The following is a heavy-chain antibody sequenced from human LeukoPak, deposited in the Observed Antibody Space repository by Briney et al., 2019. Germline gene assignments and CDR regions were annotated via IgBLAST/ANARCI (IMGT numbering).Heavy chain of an antibody. CDR1: GYTFTSYG. V-gene: IGHV1-18*01. D-gene: IGHD2-21*02. CDR2: ISAYNGNT. J-gene: IGHJ5*02. CDR3: ARSISYRSGDPGHNWFDP. Sequence: SVKVSCKASGYTFTSYGISWVRQAPGQGLEWMGWISAYNGNTNYAQKLQGRVTMTIDTSTSTAYMELRSLRSDDTAVYYCARSISYRSGDPGHNWFDPWGQGTLVTVSS.